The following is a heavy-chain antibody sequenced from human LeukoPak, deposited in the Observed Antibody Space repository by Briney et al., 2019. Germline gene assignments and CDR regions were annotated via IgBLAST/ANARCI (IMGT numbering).Heavy chain of an antibody. CDR1: GFTFSSYD. D-gene: IGHD2-2*01. CDR2: ITLSGGST. Sequence: GGSLRLSCAASGFTFSSYDMSWVRQAPGKGLEWVSSITLSGGSTFYADSVKGRFTISRDNSKNTLYLQMNSLGAEDTAAYYCAKRGNPAVGHHYLDVWGEGTTVSVSS. J-gene: IGHJ6*03. CDR3: AKRGNPAVGHHYLDV. V-gene: IGHV3-23*01.